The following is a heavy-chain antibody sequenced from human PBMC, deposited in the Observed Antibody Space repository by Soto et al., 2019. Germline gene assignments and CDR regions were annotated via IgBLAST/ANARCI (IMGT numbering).Heavy chain of an antibody. J-gene: IGHJ4*02. CDR2: ISYSGRT. CDR1: GDSMNNGDYF. D-gene: IGHD3-22*01. V-gene: IGHV4-30-4*01. CDR3: ARDRAHFYESSGRLDL. Sequence: PSETLSLTCSVSGDSMNNGDYFWTWIRQTPGKGLQWIGYISYSGRTFYNPSLKTRLAMSVDTPKNQFSVRLRSVTAADTAVYYCARDRAHFYESSGRLDLWGQGMLVTVSS.